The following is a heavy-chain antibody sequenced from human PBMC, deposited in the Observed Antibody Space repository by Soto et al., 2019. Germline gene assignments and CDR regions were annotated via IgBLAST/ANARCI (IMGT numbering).Heavy chain of an antibody. CDR2: ISYDGSNK. Sequence: PGGSLGLSCASSGFTFSSYAMHWVRHAPGKGLDLVAVISYDGSNKYYSYSVKGRFTISRDNSKYTLYLQMNSLTVEDTAVYYCAKDSNNGGVLIRSFDLWGRGTLVTVSS. CDR3: AKDSNNGGVLIRSFDL. J-gene: IGHJ2*01. D-gene: IGHD2-8*01. V-gene: IGHV3-30-3*01. CDR1: GFTFSSYA.